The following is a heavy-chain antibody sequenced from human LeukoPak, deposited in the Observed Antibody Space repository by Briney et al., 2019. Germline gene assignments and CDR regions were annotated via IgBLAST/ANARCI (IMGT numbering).Heavy chain of an antibody. CDR1: GFTFTNYW. Sequence: LTGGSLRLSCVVSGFTFTNYWMQWVRQVPGKGLVWVARMNSDGTSIIHADSMKGRFTISRDNAENTLYLQMNSLRPEDTALYYCARSQSGVFDVWGQGTMVIVSS. J-gene: IGHJ3*01. CDR2: MNSDGTSI. V-gene: IGHV3-74*01. CDR3: ARSQSGVFDV. D-gene: IGHD2-15*01.